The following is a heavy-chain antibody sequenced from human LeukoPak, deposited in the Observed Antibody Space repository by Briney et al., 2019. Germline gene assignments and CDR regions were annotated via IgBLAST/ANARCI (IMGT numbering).Heavy chain of an antibody. CDR2: INSNTGST. CDR1: GYTFTGYY. V-gene: IGHV1-2*02. D-gene: IGHD2-21*02. Sequence: GASVKVPCKTSGYTFTGYYIHWVRQAPGQGLEWMGWINSNTGSTNYAQKFQDRVAMTRDTSISTAYMDLNRLRSDDTAVYFCARVGPDCGGDCYSNWGQGTLVTVSS. J-gene: IGHJ4*02. CDR3: ARVGPDCGGDCYSN.